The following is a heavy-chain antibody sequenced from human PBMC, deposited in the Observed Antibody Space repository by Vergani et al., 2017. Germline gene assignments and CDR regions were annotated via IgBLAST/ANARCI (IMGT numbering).Heavy chain of an antibody. V-gene: IGHV3-23*04. CDR2: ISSSGGST. CDR3: AKDHWEAARPTPFWFDP. J-gene: IGHJ5*02. CDR1: GFTFSSYS. D-gene: IGHD6-6*01. Sequence: EVQLVESGGGLVKPGGSLRLSCAASGFTFSSYSMNWVRQAPGKGLEWVSSISSSGGSTYYADSVKGRFTISRDNSKNTLYLQMNSLRAEDTAVYYCAKDHWEAARPTPFWFDPWGQGTLVTVSS.